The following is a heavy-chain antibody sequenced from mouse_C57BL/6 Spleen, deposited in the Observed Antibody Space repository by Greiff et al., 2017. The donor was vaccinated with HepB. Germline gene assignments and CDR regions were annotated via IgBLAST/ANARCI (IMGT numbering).Heavy chain of an antibody. CDR1: GFTFSSYG. J-gene: IGHJ4*01. Sequence: EVHLVESGGDLVKPGGSLKLSCAASGFTFSSYGMSWVRQTPDKRLEWVATISSGGSYTYYPDSVKGRFTISRDNAKNTLYLQMSSLKSEDTAMYYCARQTYYDYDADAMDYWGQGTSVTVSS. CDR3: ARQTYYDYDADAMDY. CDR2: ISSGGSYT. V-gene: IGHV5-6*01. D-gene: IGHD2-4*01.